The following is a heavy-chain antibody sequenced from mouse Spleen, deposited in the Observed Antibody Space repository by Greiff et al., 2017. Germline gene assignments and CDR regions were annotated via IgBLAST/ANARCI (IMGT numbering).Heavy chain of an antibody. Sequence: EVKLVESGGGLVKPGGSLKLSCAASGFTFSSYAMSWVRQTPEKRLEWVATISRGGSYNYYPDSVKGRFTISRDNAKNTLYLQMSSLRSEDTAMYYCARRSRSQAMDYWGQGTSVTVPS. CDR1: GFTFSSYA. V-gene: IGHV5-9-3*01. CDR3: ARRSRSQAMDY. J-gene: IGHJ4*01. D-gene: IGHD1-1*01. CDR2: ISRGGSYN.